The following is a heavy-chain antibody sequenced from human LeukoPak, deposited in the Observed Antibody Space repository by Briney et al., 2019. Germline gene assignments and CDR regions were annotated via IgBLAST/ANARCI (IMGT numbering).Heavy chain of an antibody. CDR2: FDRDGVT. Sequence: PGGSLRLSCAASGFIFTKYDMHWVRHVTGRGLEWVSGFDRDGVTYYSDSVKGRFTMSRENGENSVYLQLNSLRAGDTAVYFCARENLEYGDYAIDYWGQGILVTVSS. J-gene: IGHJ4*02. CDR1: GFIFTKYD. D-gene: IGHD4-17*01. CDR3: ARENLEYGDYAIDY. V-gene: IGHV3-13*01.